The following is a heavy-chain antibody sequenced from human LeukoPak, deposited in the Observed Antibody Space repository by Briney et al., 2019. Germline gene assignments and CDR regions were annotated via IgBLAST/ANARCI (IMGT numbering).Heavy chain of an antibody. CDR3: VKDRRGSYAFDI. D-gene: IGHD3-10*01. CDR2: ISWNGDST. V-gene: IGHV3-43*01. CDR1: GFTFDDYS. J-gene: IGHJ3*02. Sequence: GGSLRLSCAASGFTFDDYSMYWVRQAPGKGLEWVSLISWNGDSTYYADSVKGRFTISRDNSKNSLYLQMNSLRTEDTALYYCVKDRRGSYAFDIWGQGTMVTVSS.